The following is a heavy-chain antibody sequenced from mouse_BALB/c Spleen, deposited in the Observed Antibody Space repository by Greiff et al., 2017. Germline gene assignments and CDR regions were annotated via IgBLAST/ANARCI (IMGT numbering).Heavy chain of an antibody. CDR3: VRQDYGSRSYAMDY. J-gene: IGHJ4*01. V-gene: IGHV10-1*02. CDR1: GFPFNTYA. CDR2: IRSKSNNYAT. D-gene: IGHD1-1*01. Sequence: EVKLVESGGGLVQPKGSLKLSCAASGFPFNTYAMNWVRQAPGKGLEWVARIRSKSNNYATYYADSVKDRFTISRDDSQSMLYLQMNNLKTEDTAMYYCVRQDYGSRSYAMDYWGQGTSVTVSS.